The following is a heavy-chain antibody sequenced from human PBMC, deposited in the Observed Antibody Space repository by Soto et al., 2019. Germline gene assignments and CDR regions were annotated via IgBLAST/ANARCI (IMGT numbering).Heavy chain of an antibody. J-gene: IGHJ3*02. CDR1: GYSLTSYW. V-gene: IGHV5-51*01. Sequence: GESLKIPRKGSGYSLTSYWIGWVRQMPGKGLEWMGIIYPGDSDTRYSPSFQGQVTISADKSISTAYLQWSSLKASDTAMYYCARHAGTTVGAFDIWGQGTMVTVSS. CDR3: ARHAGTTVGAFDI. D-gene: IGHD4-17*01. CDR2: IYPGDSDT.